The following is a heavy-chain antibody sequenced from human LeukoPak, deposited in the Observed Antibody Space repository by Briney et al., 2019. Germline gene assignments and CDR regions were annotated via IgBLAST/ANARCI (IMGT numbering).Heavy chain of an antibody. CDR2: INSTGEYI. J-gene: IGHJ4*02. V-gene: IGHV3-21*01. CDR3: ASVTYSSSWYDSGGYFDY. Sequence: GSLRLSCAGSGYPFSAYSMNWVRQAPGKGLEWVSSINSTGEYIYYADSVRGRFTISRDNAKNSLYLQMNSLRAEDTAVYYCASVTYSSSWYDSGGYFDYWGQGTLVTVSS. D-gene: IGHD6-13*01. CDR1: GYPFSAYS.